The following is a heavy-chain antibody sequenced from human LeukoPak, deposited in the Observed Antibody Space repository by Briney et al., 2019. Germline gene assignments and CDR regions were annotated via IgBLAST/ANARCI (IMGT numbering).Heavy chain of an antibody. D-gene: IGHD6-13*01. CDR1: GGSISTFH. J-gene: IGHJ6*03. CDR3: ASLIAAAGTDYYYYMDV. Sequence: SETLSLTCTVSGGSISTFHWSWMRQPPGKGLEWIGYVYYSGTTNYSPSFKSRVTISVDTSKNQVSLKLTSVTAADTAVYYCASLIAAAGTDYYYYMDVWGKGTTVTVSS. CDR2: VYYSGTT. V-gene: IGHV4-59*01.